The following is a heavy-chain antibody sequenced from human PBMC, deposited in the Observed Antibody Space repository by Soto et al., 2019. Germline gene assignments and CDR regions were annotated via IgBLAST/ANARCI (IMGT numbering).Heavy chain of an antibody. CDR3: ARGGRGYSLAPRYYFDY. CDR2: ITPLLATV. V-gene: IGHV1-69*01. CDR1: GGSFSSNP. D-gene: IGHD5-18*01. J-gene: IGHJ4*02. Sequence: QVQLVQSGSEVKKPGSSVKVSCKASGGSFSSNPLSWVRQAPGQGLEWMAGITPLLATVRYAQKFQGRVTITADESTNTAYMELASLRSDDTAVYFCARGGRGYSLAPRYYFDYWGQGTLVTVTS.